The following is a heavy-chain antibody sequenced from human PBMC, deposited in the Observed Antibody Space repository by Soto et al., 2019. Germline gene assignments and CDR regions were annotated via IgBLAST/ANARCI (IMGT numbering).Heavy chain of an antibody. CDR2: IYWDDDK. Sequence: SGPTLVNPTQTLTLTCTFSGFSLSTSGVGVGWIRQPPGKALEWLALIYWDDDKRYSPSLKSRLTITKDTSKNQVVLTMANMDPVDTATYYCAHDMGYSSGWTAYFDYWGQGTLVTVSS. CDR1: GFSLSTSGVG. J-gene: IGHJ4*02. CDR3: AHDMGYSSGWTAYFDY. D-gene: IGHD6-19*01. V-gene: IGHV2-5*02.